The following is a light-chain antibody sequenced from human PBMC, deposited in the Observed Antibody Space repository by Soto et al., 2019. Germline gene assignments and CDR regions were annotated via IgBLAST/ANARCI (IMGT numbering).Light chain of an antibody. CDR2: GAS. J-gene: IGKJ2*01. V-gene: IGKV3-20*01. CDR1: QSVSSSY. Sequence: EIVLTQSPGTLSLSPGERATLSCRASQSVSSSYLAWYQQKPGQAPRLLIYGASSRATGIPDRFSGSGSGTDFTLTISRLEIEDFAVYYCHQYGSQYTLGQGTKLEIK. CDR3: HQYGSQYT.